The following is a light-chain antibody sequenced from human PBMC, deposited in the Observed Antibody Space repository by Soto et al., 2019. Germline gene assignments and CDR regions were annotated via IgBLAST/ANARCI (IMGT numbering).Light chain of an antibody. J-gene: IGKJ2*01. CDR1: QSVTSTY. Sequence: EIVLTQSPGTLSLSPGERATLSCRASQSVTSTYLAWYQQKPGQAPRLLIDGASSRATGIPDRFSGSWSGTDFTLTISRLGPEDFAVFYCHQYGISSFTFGQGTKLEIK. V-gene: IGKV3-20*01. CDR2: GAS. CDR3: HQYGISSFT.